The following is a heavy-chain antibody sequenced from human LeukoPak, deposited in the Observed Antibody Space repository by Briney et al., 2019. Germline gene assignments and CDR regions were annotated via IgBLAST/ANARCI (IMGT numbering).Heavy chain of an antibody. D-gene: IGHD3-22*01. CDR2: ISYSGTT. CDR1: SASISSSPYY. Sequence: SETLSLTCTVSSASISSSPYYWGWIRQSPGKGLEWIGSISYSGTTYYNPSLKSRVTMSVDTSKNQFSLKLSSVTAADTAVYYCARVDYDSSGYLDYWGQGTLVTVSS. CDR3: ARVDYDSSGYLDY. J-gene: IGHJ4*02. V-gene: IGHV4-39*07.